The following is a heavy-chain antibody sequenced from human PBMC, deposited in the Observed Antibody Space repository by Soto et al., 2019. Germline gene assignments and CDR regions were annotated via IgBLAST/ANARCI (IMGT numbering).Heavy chain of an antibody. CDR3: ARERPQWELNYYYYGMDV. J-gene: IGHJ6*02. V-gene: IGHV3-23*01. Sequence: PGGSLRLSCAASGFTFSSYAMSWVRQAPGKGLEWVSAISGSGGSTYYADSVKGRFTISRDNSKNTLYLQMNSLRAEDTAVYYCARERPQWELNYYYYGMDVWGQGTTVTVSS. CDR1: GFTFSSYA. D-gene: IGHD1-26*01. CDR2: ISGSGGST.